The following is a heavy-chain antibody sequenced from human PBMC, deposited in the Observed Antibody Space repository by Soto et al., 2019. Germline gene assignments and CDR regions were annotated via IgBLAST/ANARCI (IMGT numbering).Heavy chain of an antibody. CDR2: INHSGST. J-gene: IGHJ5*02. D-gene: IGHD3-22*01. V-gene: IGHV4-34*01. CDR3: ARDRHDSSGYYYVYNWFDP. Sequence: SETLSLTCAVYGGSFSGYYWSWIRQPPGKGLEWIGEINHSGSTTYNPTLKSRVTISVDTSKNQFSLKLSSVTAADTAVYYCARDRHDSSGYYYVYNWFDPWGQGTLVTVSS. CDR1: GGSFSGYY.